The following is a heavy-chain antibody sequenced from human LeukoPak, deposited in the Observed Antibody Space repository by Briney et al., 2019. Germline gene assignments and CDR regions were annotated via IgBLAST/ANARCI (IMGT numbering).Heavy chain of an antibody. D-gene: IGHD2-2*01. Sequence: SETLSLTCAVYGGSFCGYYWSWIRQPPGKGLEWSGELNHSGSTNYNPSLKSRVTISVDTSKNQFSLKLSSVTAADTPVYYCAGLGYCSSTSCPVYYMDVWGKGTAVTVSS. J-gene: IGHJ6*03. CDR2: LNHSGST. CDR1: GGSFCGYY. V-gene: IGHV4-34*01. CDR3: AGLGYCSSTSCPVYYMDV.